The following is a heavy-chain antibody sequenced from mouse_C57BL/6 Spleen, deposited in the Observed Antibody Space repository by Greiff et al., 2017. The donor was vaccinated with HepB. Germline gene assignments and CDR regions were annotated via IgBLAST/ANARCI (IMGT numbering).Heavy chain of an antibody. CDR3: ARSGTTVDYYAMDY. CDR1: GYTFTSYG. Sequence: VQLQQSGAELARPGASVKLSCKASGYTFTSYGISWVKQSTGQGLEWIGEIYPRSGNTYYNEKFKGKATLTADKSSSTAYMELRSLTSEDSAVYFCARSGTTVDYYAMDYWGQGTSVTVSS. V-gene: IGHV1-81*01. J-gene: IGHJ4*01. D-gene: IGHD1-1*01. CDR2: IYPRSGNT.